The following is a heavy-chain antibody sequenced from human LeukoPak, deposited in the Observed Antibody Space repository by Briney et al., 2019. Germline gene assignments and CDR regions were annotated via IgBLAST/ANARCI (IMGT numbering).Heavy chain of an antibody. D-gene: IGHD3-3*01. J-gene: IGHJ6*03. CDR2: MNPNSGNT. CDR1: GYTFTSYD. V-gene: IGHV1-8*01. Sequence: GASVKVSCKASGYTFTSYDINWVRQATGQGLEWMGWMNPNSGNTGYAQKFQGRVTMTRNTSISTAYMELSSLRSEDTAVYYCARPNSVLRFLEWPKGGYYYYYMDVWGKGTMVTVSS. CDR3: ARPNSVLRFLEWPKGGYYYYYMDV.